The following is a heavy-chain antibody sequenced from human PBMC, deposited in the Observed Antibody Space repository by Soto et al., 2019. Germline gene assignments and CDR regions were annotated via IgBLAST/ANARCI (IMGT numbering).Heavy chain of an antibody. D-gene: IGHD3-16*01. Sequence: ASVKLYWKPSGSAFSDYDISWVLQAPGQGLEWMGWISADNGNTNYAQKPQGKVTMTPDTSTSTAYMELRGLRAEDTVLYYGARDGGAAALVLANRGQGTLVPVSS. J-gene: IGHJ4*02. CDR3: ARDGGAAALVLAN. CDR1: GSAFSDYD. V-gene: IGHV1-18*01. CDR2: ISADNGNT.